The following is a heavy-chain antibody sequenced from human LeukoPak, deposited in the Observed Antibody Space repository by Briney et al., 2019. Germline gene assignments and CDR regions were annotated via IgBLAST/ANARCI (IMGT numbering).Heavy chain of an antibody. V-gene: IGHV4-4*09. CDR3: ARSEVAYYGSKNALWPDAFDF. CDR1: GGSISNYY. D-gene: IGHD3-10*01. J-gene: IGHJ3*01. Sequence: SETLSLTCTVSGGSISNYYWSWIRHPPGKGLEWIGYIHSIGSTSYNPSLKSRVTISLATSQMQFSLRLSSVTAADTAVYYCARSEVAYYGSKNALWPDAFDFWGQGTVVTVSP. CDR2: IHSIGST.